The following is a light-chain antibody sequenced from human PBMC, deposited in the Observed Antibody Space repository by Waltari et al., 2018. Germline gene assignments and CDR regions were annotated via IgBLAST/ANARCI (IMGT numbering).Light chain of an antibody. V-gene: IGKV3-20*01. J-gene: IGKJ1*01. CDR3: QQYGSSPPWT. Sequence: EIVLTQSPGTLSLSPGERATLSCRASQSVSSSYLAWYQQKPGQAPRLLIHGASSRATGIPDRFSGSGSGTDFTLTISRLEPEDFVVYYCQQYGSSPPWTFGQGTKVEIK. CDR2: GAS. CDR1: QSVSSSY.